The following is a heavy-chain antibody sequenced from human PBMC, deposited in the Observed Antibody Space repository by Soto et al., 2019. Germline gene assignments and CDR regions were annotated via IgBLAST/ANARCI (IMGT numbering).Heavy chain of an antibody. D-gene: IGHD3-9*01. Sequence: GGSLRLSCTASGFTFGDYAMSWFRQAPGKGLEWVGFIRSKAYGGTTEYAASVKGRFTISRDDSKSIAYLQMNSLKTEDTAVYYCTREAPIGRYFDWFPFDYWGQGTLVTVSS. CDR2: IRSKAYGGTT. CDR1: GFTFGDYA. CDR3: TREAPIGRYFDWFPFDY. V-gene: IGHV3-49*03. J-gene: IGHJ4*02.